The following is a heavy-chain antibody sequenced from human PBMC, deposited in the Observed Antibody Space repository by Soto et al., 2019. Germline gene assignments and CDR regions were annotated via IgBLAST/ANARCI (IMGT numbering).Heavy chain of an antibody. CDR3: AGIWDLGYCSGGSCYSNYYYGMDV. CDR2: IYYSGST. CDR1: GGSISSYY. Sequence: KPSETLSLTCTVSGGSISSYYWSWIRQPPGKGLEWIGYIYYSGSTNYNPSLKSRVTISVDTSKNQFSLKLSSVTAADTAVYYCAGIWDLGYCSGGSCYSNYYYGMDVWGQGTTVTVSS. D-gene: IGHD2-15*01. J-gene: IGHJ6*02. V-gene: IGHV4-59*01.